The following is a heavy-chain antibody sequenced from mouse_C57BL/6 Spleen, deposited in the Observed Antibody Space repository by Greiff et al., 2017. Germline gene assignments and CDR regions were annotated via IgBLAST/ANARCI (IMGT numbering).Heavy chain of an antibody. V-gene: IGHV1-55*01. J-gene: IGHJ2*01. CDR3: ARELRASYYFDY. Sequence: VQLQQPGAELVKPGASVKMSCKASGYTFTSYWITWVKQRPGQGLEWIGDIYPGSGSTNYNEKFKNKATLTVDTSSSTAYMQLSSLTSEDSAVYYCARELRASYYFDYWGQGTTLTVSS. D-gene: IGHD1-1*01. CDR2: IYPGSGST. CDR1: GYTFTSYW.